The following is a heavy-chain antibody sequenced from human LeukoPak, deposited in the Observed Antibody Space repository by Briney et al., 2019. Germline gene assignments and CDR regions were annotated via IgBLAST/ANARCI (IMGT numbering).Heavy chain of an antibody. D-gene: IGHD3-22*01. Sequence: SETLSLTCTVSGDSISSDGFYWTWLRQGPGKGLECIGYIHDSGYTNYNPSLRTRVIMSTDTSKNEFSLKLRSVTAAATAVYFCANIRGVLREDHIGDYYGPAAYFQDWGPGTLVTVSS. V-gene: IGHV4-31*03. J-gene: IGHJ1*01. CDR1: GDSISSDGFY. CDR2: IHDSGYT. CDR3: ANIRGVLREDHIGDYYGPAAYFQD.